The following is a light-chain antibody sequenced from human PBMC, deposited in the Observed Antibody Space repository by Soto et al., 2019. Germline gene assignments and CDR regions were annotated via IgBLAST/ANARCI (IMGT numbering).Light chain of an antibody. CDR1: QSISSTY. Sequence: EIVLTQSPGTLSSSPGERATLSGRAGQSISSTYLAWYQQKRGQAPRLLIYGASSRATGIPDRFSGSGSGTDFTLTISRLEPEDFALYYCQQYGGSLTFGGGTKVDI. CDR2: GAS. CDR3: QQYGGSLT. J-gene: IGKJ4*01. V-gene: IGKV3-20*01.